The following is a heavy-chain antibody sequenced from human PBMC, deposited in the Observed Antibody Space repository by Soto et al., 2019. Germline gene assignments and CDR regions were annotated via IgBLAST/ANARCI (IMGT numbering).Heavy chain of an antibody. Sequence: LGESLKISCKGSGYSFTSYWIGWVRQMPGKGLEWMGIIYPGDSDTRYSPSFQGQVIISADKSISTAYLQWSSLKASDTAMYYCARGGQLLRYYYYYGMDVWGQGTTVTVSS. CDR3: ARGGQLLRYYYYYGMDV. CDR2: IYPGDSDT. D-gene: IGHD6-13*01. CDR1: GYSFTSYW. J-gene: IGHJ6*02. V-gene: IGHV5-51*01.